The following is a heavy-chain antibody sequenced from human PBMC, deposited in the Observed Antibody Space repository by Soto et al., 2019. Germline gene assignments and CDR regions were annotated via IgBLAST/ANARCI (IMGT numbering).Heavy chain of an antibody. J-gene: IGHJ6*02. CDR3: ARVSSCSSTSCSHYYYYYGMDV. V-gene: IGHV4-31*03. CDR2: TYYSGST. CDR1: GGSISSGGYY. D-gene: IGHD2-2*01. Sequence: SETLSLTCTVSGGSISSGGYYWSWIRQHPGKGLEWIGYTYYSGSTYYNLSLKRRVTISVDTSKNQFSLKLSSVTAADTAVYYCARVSSCSSTSCSHYYYYYGMDVWGQGTTVTVSS.